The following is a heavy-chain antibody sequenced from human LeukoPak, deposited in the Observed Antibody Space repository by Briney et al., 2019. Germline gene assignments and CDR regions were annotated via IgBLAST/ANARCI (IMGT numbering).Heavy chain of an antibody. Sequence: GGSLRLSCAASGFTFNSYGMHWFRQAPGKGLEWVAAIWYDGGNKYYADSVKGRFAISRDNSKNTLDLQMNSLRAEDTAEYYCARGRRSTGDTSWYFDSWGQGTLVTVSS. V-gene: IGHV3-33*01. CDR2: IWYDGGNK. CDR1: GFTFNSYG. CDR3: ARGRRSTGDTSWYFDS. J-gene: IGHJ4*02. D-gene: IGHD1-26*01.